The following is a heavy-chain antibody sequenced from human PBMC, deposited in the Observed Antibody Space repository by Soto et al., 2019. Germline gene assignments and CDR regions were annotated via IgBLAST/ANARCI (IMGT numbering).Heavy chain of an antibody. J-gene: IGHJ4*02. V-gene: IGHV3-30-3*01. D-gene: IGHD6-6*01. CDR1: GFTFSSYA. Sequence: QVQLVESGGGVVQPGRSLRLSCAASGFTFSSYAMHWVRQAPGKGLEWVAVISYDGSNKYYADSVKGRFTISRDNSKNTLYLQMSSLRAEDTAVYYCERDRPLLGISDYWGQGTLVTVSS. CDR3: ERDRPLLGISDY. CDR2: ISYDGSNK.